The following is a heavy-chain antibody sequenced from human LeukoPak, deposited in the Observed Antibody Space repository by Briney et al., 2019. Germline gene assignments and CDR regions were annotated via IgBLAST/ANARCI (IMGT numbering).Heavy chain of an antibody. CDR1: DYPFTRYV. D-gene: IGHD5-18*01. CDR3: ARAAMVSLHRPKNHYGMDV. J-gene: IGHJ6*02. CDR2: ISAYNSNT. V-gene: IGHV1-18*01. Sequence: SVKLSYNPSDYPFTRYVIIRVRQAPGQGPECMGWISAYNSNTNYAPKLQGRVTMTTGTSTSTAYMELRSLRSDVTAVYYCARAAMVSLHRPKNHYGMDVWGQGTTVTVSS.